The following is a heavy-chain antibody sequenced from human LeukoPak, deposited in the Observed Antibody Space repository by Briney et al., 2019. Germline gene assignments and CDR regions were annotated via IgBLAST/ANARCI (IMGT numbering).Heavy chain of an antibody. CDR3: ARGGYSYGLDAFDI. V-gene: IGHV4-59*01. J-gene: IGHJ3*02. Sequence: PSETLSLTCTVSGGSISSYHWSWIRQPPGKGLEWIGYIYYSGSTNYNPSLKSRVTISVDTSKNQFSLKLSSVTAADTAVYYCARGGYSYGLDAFDIWGQGTMVTVSS. CDR2: IYYSGST. CDR1: GGSISSYH. D-gene: IGHD5-18*01.